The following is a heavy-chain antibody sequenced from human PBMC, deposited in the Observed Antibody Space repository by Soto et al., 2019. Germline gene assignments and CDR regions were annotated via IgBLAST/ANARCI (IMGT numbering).Heavy chain of an antibody. CDR3: ARVVVGPTNWFDP. J-gene: IGHJ5*02. CDR1: RGSLKAYY. D-gene: IGHD2-21*01. V-gene: IGHV4-34*01. Sequence: SVTVSRTCGGYRGSLKAYYWSWIRQRPGKGLEWIGDINHTGNTNYNSPLTIRVTLSVDTPTNQFSLNLTSVTAADTAVYYCARVVVGPTNWFDPWGQGTLVTVSS. CDR2: INHTGNT.